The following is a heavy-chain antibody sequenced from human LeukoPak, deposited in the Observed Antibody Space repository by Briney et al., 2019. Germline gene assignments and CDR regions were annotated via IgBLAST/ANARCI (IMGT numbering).Heavy chain of an antibody. CDR1: GGSISSGDYY. D-gene: IGHD3-3*01. J-gene: IGHJ5*02. CDR2: IYYSGST. CDR3: ARTYYDFWSGRFDP. V-gene: IGHV4-30-4*01. Sequence: SETLSLTCTVSGGSISSGDYYWRWIRQPPGKGLEWIGYIYYSGSTYYNPSLKSRVTISVDTSKNQFSLKLSSVTAADSAVYYCARTYYDFWSGRFDPWGQGTLVTVSS.